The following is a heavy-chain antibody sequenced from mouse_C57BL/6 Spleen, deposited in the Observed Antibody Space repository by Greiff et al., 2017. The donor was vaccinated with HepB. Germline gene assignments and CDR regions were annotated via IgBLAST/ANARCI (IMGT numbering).Heavy chain of an antibody. CDR3: TKNYGSSWYFDV. Sequence: VQLQQSGAELVRPGASVTLSCTASGFNIKDYYMHWVKQRPEQGLEWLGRIDPEDGDTEYAPKFQGKATMPTDTSSNTAYLQLSSLTSEDTAVYYCTKNYGSSWYFDVWGTGTTVTVSS. J-gene: IGHJ1*03. CDR2: IDPEDGDT. D-gene: IGHD1-1*01. CDR1: GFNIKDYY. V-gene: IGHV14-1*01.